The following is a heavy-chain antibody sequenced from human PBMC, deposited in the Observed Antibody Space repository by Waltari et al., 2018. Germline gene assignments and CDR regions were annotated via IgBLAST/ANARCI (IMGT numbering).Heavy chain of an antibody. CDR2: IYTSGST. D-gene: IGHD1-26*01. CDR3: ARGRELLNDAFDI. V-gene: IGHV4-61*02. CDR1: GGSISSGSYY. J-gene: IGHJ3*02. Sequence: QVQLQESGPGLVKPSQTLSLTCTVSGGSISSGSYYWSWIRQPAGKGLEWIGRIYTSGSTNYNPSLKSRVTISVDTSKNQFSLKLSSVTAADTAVYYCARGRELLNDAFDIWGQGTMVTVSS.